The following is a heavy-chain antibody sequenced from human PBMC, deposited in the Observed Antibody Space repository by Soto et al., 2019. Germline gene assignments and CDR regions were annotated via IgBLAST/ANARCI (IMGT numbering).Heavy chain of an antibody. CDR2: ISAYNVNR. J-gene: IGHJ4*02. Sequence: ASVKVSCKASAYTFTSYGISWVRQAPGQGLEWMGWISAYNVNRNYAQKVHGRVNMTPDTSTNTAYMELRSLRSDDTAVYYCARDQVGATGDYWGQGTLVTVSS. D-gene: IGHD1-26*01. CDR1: AYTFTSYG. CDR3: ARDQVGATGDY. V-gene: IGHV1-18*01.